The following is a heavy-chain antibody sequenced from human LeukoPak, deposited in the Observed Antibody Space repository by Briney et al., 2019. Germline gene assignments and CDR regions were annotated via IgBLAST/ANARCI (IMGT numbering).Heavy chain of an antibody. CDR2: ITWKSHRT. CDR1: VFTFHDDN. D-gene: IGHD5-18*01. Sequence: PGGSLRLSCAASVFTFHDDNMHWVRQTPGRGLEWVSFITWKSHRTHYADSVKGRFTVSRDNSKDSLYLQMNSLRTEDTGLYHCASEVGYRLLGYLGQGTLVTVSS. CDR3: ASEVGYRLLGY. J-gene: IGHJ4*02. V-gene: IGHV3-43*01.